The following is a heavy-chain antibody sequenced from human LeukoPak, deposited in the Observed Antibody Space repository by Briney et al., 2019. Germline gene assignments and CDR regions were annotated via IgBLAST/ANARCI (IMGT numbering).Heavy chain of an antibody. CDR2: IYTSGST. CDR3: ARDGIAAAGNWFDP. D-gene: IGHD6-13*01. J-gene: IGHJ5*02. Sequence: SETLSLTCTVSGGSISSYYWSWTRQPAGKGLEWIGRIYTSGSTNYNPSLKSRVTMSVDTSKNQFSLKLGSVTAADTAVYYCARDGIAAAGNWFDPWGQGTLVTVSS. V-gene: IGHV4-4*07. CDR1: GGSISSYY.